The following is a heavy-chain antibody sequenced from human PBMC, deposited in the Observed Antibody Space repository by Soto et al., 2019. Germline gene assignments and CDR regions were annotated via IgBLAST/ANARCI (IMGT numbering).Heavy chain of an antibody. V-gene: IGHV1-69*13. J-gene: IGHJ6*02. Sequence: GASVKVSCKASGGTFSSYAISWVRQAPGQGLEWMGGIIPIFGTANYAQKFQGRVTITADESTSTAYMELSSLRSEDTAVYYCAVPAAIDYYYYGMDVWGQGTTVTVS. D-gene: IGHD2-2*01. CDR2: IIPIFGTA. CDR1: GGTFSSYA. CDR3: AVPAAIDYYYYGMDV.